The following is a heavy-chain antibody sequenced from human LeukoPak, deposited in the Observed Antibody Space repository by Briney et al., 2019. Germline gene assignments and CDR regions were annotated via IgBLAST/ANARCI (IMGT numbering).Heavy chain of an antibody. CDR2: ISSTSSII. J-gene: IGHJ5*02. Sequence: QPGGSLRLSCAALGFTFSTYSMNWVRQAPGKGLEWVSDISSTSSIIYYADSVKGRFVISRDNAKNSLYLQMNSLRAEDTAVYYCARGGGGSFDRWGQGTLVTVSS. CDR3: ARGGGGSFDR. V-gene: IGHV3-48*01. D-gene: IGHD3-10*01. CDR1: GFTFSTYS.